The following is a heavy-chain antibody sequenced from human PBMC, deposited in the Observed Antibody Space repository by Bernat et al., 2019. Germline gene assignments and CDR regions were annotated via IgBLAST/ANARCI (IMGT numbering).Heavy chain of an antibody. D-gene: IGHD2-15*01. CDR2: IKSKTDGGKT. CDR1: GFTFSNAW. J-gene: IGHJ4*02. Sequence: EVQLVESGGGLVKPGGSLRLSCAASGFTFSNAWMNWVRQAPGKGLEWVGRIKSKTDGGKTDYAATVKGRFSISRDESKNTLYLRMNSVKTEDTAVYYCTTDSEGWEPLTPLDYWGQGTLVTVSS. CDR3: TTDSEGWEPLTPLDY. V-gene: IGHV3-15*07.